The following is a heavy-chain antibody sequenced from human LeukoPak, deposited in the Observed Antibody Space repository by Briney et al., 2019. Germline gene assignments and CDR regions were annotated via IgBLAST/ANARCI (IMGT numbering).Heavy chain of an antibody. CDR2: ISDSGGST. Sequence: GGSLRLSCAASGFTFSSYAMSWVRQAPGKGLEWVSAISDSGGSTYYADSVKGRFTISRDNSRTTLYLQMNSLRAEDTAIYYCAKDRIQLWNYYFDYWGQGTLVTVSS. CDR3: AKDRIQLWNYYFDY. J-gene: IGHJ4*02. CDR1: GFTFSSYA. D-gene: IGHD5-18*01. V-gene: IGHV3-23*01.